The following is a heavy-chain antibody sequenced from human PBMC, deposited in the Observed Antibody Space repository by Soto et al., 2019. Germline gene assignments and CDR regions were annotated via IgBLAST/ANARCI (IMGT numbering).Heavy chain of an antibody. V-gene: IGHV3-30*09. CDR2: MSHDGSNK. CDR1: GVTFSSHA. J-gene: IGHJ4*02. CDR3: AKERTAMVPRDY. D-gene: IGHD5-18*01. Sequence: QVHLVESGGGVVQPGMSLRLSCAASGVTFSSHAMHWVRQAPGKGLEWVAVMSHDGSNKYYADSVKGRFAISRDNAKNTLYLQMNSLRGEDTALYYCAKERTAMVPRDYWGQGTLVTVSS.